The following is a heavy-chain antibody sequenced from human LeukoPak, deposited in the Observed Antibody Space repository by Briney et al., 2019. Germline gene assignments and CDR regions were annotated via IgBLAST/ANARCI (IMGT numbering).Heavy chain of an antibody. J-gene: IGHJ4*02. CDR3: AREIVGALYYFCN. CDR1: GFTFSSYG. V-gene: IGHV3-33*01. D-gene: IGHD1-26*01. CDR2: IWDDGSNK. Sequence: PRGALRLSCAAPGFTFSSYGMHWVRQAPRKGLERGAVIWDDGSNKYYADSVKGRFTISRDNSKKKLYLHMKSLRAEDTAAYYCAREIVGALYYFCNWGQGTLVTVSS.